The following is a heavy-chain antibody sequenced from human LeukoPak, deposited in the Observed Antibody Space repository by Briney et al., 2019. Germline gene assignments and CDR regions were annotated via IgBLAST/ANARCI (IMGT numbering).Heavy chain of an antibody. CDR3: ARVGWELLNLHFDP. J-gene: IGHJ5*02. D-gene: IGHD1-26*01. CDR1: GFIFSSYS. CDR2: ISSSSSTI. V-gene: IGHV3-48*04. Sequence: GGSLRLSCAASGFIFSSYSMNWVRQAPGKGLEWVAYISSSSSTIYYADSVKGRFTISRDNAQNSLYLQMSSLRVEDTAIYSCARVGWELLNLHFDPWGQGTLVTVSS.